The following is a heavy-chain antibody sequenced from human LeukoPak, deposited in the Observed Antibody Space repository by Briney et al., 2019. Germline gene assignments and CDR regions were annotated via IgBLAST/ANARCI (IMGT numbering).Heavy chain of an antibody. CDR3: ARGYGSGRGVYYYYMDV. CDR2: IYYSGDT. J-gene: IGHJ6*03. D-gene: IGHD3-10*01. V-gene: IGHV4-59*01. Sequence: PSETLSLTCTVSDGAIAGYSWSWIRQPPGKGLEWIGYIYYSGDTNYNPSLQSRVTVSVDTSKNQFSLKLTSVTAADTAVYYCARGYGSGRGVYYYYMDVWGKGTTVTISS. CDR1: DGAIAGYS.